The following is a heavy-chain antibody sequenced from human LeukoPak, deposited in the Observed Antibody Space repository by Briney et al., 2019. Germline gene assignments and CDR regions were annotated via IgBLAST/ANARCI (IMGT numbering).Heavy chain of an antibody. D-gene: IGHD6-6*01. J-gene: IGHJ4*02. V-gene: IGHV4-59*01. CDR1: GGSISNYY. CDR3: ARSTQESSTSFDY. Sequence: SETLSLTCTVSGGSISNYYWSWIRQPPGKGLEYIGFIYHSGSTNYNPSLKSRVTMSVDKSKNQCSLRLSSVTAADTAIYFCARSTQESSTSFDYWGQGTLVTVSS. CDR2: IYHSGST.